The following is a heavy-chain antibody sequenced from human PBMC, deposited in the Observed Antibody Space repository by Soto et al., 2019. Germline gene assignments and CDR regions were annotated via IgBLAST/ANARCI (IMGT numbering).Heavy chain of an antibody. CDR3: AGWSGASGSYSAFNS. Sequence: ASVKVSCKASGYTFTDYFVHWVRQAPGQGLEWMGYINPKRGDTKFAPKFQGRVTLTRDTSITTAYMDLRRLTSDDTAVYYCAGWSGASGSYSAFNSWGPGTLVTVSS. CDR2: INPKRGDT. V-gene: IGHV1-2*02. D-gene: IGHD3-10*01. CDR1: GYTFTDYF. J-gene: IGHJ4*02.